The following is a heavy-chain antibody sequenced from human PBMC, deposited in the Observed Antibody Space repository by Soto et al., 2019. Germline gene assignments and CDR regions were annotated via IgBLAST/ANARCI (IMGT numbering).Heavy chain of an antibody. V-gene: IGHV4-34*01. J-gene: IGHJ5*02. Sequence: QVQLRQWGAGLLKPSETLSLTCVVSGGSFTDYKWTWIRQSPEKGLEWIGEIRHNGDTDSTPSLRSRLTMSLDTSKNQFSLHLSSVTSADTAVYFCAGGPDYGDYDAWGQGTLVTVSS. CDR3: AGGPDYGDYDA. CDR2: IRHNGDT. CDR1: GGSFTDYK. D-gene: IGHD4-17*01.